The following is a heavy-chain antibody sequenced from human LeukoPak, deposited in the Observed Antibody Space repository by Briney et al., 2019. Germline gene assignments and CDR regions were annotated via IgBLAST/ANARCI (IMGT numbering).Heavy chain of an antibody. V-gene: IGHV3-23*01. CDR1: GLTFSSYP. Sequence: GGSLRLSCAVSGLTFSSYPMSWVRQAPGKGLEGVSTISGCGDSTYYADSDKRRFTISRDNSKNTRLLQMNSLRAEDTAVYYGAKGGAGYCSSTSCLYYFDYWGQGTLVTVSS. D-gene: IGHD2-2*01. CDR2: ISGCGDST. CDR3: AKGGAGYCSSTSCLYYFDY. J-gene: IGHJ4*02.